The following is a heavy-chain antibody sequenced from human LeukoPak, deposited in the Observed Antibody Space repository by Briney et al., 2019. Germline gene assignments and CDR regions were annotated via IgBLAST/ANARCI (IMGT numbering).Heavy chain of an antibody. CDR3: ARKAGLRYDY. Sequence: ASVKVSCKASGYTFTSYGISWVRQAPGQGLEWMGGIIPIFGTANYAQKFQGRVTITADESTSTAYMELSSLRSEDTAVYYCARKAGLRYDYWGQGTLVTVSS. V-gene: IGHV1-69*13. J-gene: IGHJ4*02. D-gene: IGHD3-16*01. CDR1: GYTFTSYG. CDR2: IIPIFGTA.